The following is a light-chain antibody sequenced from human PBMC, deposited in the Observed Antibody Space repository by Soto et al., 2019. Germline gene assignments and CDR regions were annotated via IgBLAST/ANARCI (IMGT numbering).Light chain of an antibody. V-gene: IGLV1-51*01. Sequence: QSVLTQSPSVSAAPGQKVTISCSGSSSDIGNNYVSWYQQLPGTAPKLLIYDNNKRPSGIPDRFSGSKSGTSGTLDITGLQTGDEADYYCATCDGSLHGEVFGVGTKLTVL. J-gene: IGLJ2*01. CDR1: SSDIGNNY. CDR3: ATCDGSLHGEV. CDR2: DNN.